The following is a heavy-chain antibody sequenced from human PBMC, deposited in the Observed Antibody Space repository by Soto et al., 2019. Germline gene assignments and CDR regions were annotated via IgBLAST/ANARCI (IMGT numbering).Heavy chain of an antibody. J-gene: IGHJ4*02. Sequence: QVQLVESGGGVVQPRRSLRLSCAASGFTFSSYGMHWVRQAPGKGLEWVAVISYDGSNKYYADSVKGRFTISRDNSKNTLYLQMNSLRAEDTAVYYCAKEDRAVAVPLFDYWGQGTLVTVSS. D-gene: IGHD6-19*01. V-gene: IGHV3-30*18. CDR2: ISYDGSNK. CDR1: GFTFSSYG. CDR3: AKEDRAVAVPLFDY.